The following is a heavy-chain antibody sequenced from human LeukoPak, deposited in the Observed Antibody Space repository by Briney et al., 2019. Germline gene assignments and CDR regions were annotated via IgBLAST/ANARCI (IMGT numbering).Heavy chain of an antibody. CDR1: GGSISSYY. D-gene: IGHD6-25*01. V-gene: IGHV4-59*01. CDR2: ISYSGTT. Sequence: SETLSLTCTVSGGSISSYYWSWIRQPPGKGLEWIGYISYSGTTNYNPSLKSRVTISVDTSKNQFSLKLSSVTAADTAVYYCARERQRRFDYWGQGTLVTVSS. CDR3: ARERQRRFDY. J-gene: IGHJ4*02.